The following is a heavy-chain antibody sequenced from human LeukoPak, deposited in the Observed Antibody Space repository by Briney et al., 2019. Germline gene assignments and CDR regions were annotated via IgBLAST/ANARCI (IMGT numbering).Heavy chain of an antibody. J-gene: IGHJ5*02. CDR1: GFTFSSYW. D-gene: IGHD6-13*01. CDR3: ARGGGIAAGWFDP. V-gene: IGHV3-7*01. CDR2: IEQDGSEK. Sequence: PGGSLRLSCAASGFTFSSYWMSWVRQAPGKGLEWVANIEQDGSEKYYVDSMKGRFTISRDNAKNSLYLQMNSLRAEDTAVYYCARGGGIAAGWFDPWGQGTLVTVSS.